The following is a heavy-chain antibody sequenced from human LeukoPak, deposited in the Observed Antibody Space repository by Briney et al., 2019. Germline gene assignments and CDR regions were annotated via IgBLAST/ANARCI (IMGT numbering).Heavy chain of an antibody. V-gene: IGHV3-33*06. CDR2: IWYDGSNK. J-gene: IGHJ4*02. CDR3: AKDHRYYDFWSGYYPAPFDY. Sequence: GRSLRLSCAASGFTFSSYGMHWVRQAPGKGLEWVAVIWYDGSNKYYADSVKGRFTISRDNSKNTLYLQMNSLRAEDTAVYYCAKDHRYYDFWSGYYPAPFDYWGQGTLVTVSS. D-gene: IGHD3-3*01. CDR1: GFTFSSYG.